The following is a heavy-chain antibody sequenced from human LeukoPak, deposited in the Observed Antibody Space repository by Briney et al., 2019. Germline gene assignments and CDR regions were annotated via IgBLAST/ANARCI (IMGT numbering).Heavy chain of an antibody. D-gene: IGHD3-22*01. J-gene: IGHJ2*01. Sequence: SETLSLTCAVYGGSFSGYYWSWIRQPPGKGLEWIGEINHSGSTNYNPSPKSRVTISVDTSKNQFSLKLSSVTAADTAVYYCARAPPWENYYDSSGYYWYFDLWGRGTLVTVSS. CDR2: INHSGST. CDR1: GGSFSGYY. V-gene: IGHV4-34*01. CDR3: ARAPPWENYYDSSGYYWYFDL.